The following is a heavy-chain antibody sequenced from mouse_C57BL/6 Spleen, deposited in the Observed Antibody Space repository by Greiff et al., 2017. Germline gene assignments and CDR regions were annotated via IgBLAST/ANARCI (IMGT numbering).Heavy chain of an antibody. CDR3: AKGDYGRDRDYGG. CDR1: GYTFTSYW. D-gene: IGHD1-1*01. Sequence: VQLQQPGAELVRPGSSVKLSCKASGYTFTSYWMHWVKQRPIQGLEWIGNIDPSDSETNYNQKFKDKATLTVDKSSSTAYMQLSSLTSVDSAVYYCAKGDYGRDRDYGGWGTGTTVTGSS. J-gene: IGHJ1*03. CDR2: IDPSDSET. V-gene: IGHV1-52*01.